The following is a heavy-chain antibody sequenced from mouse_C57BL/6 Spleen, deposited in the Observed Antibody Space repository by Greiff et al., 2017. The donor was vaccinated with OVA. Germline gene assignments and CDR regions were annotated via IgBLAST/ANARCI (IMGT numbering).Heavy chain of an antibody. CDR3: ARKNDYDEGALDY. V-gene: IGHV5-16*01. J-gene: IGHJ2*01. Sequence: EVMLVESEGGLVQPGSSMKLSCTASGFTFSDYYMAWVRQVPEKGLEWVANINYDGSSTYYLDSLKSRFIISRDNAKNILYLQMSSLKSEDTATYYCARKNDYDEGALDYWGQGTTLTVSS. CDR2: INYDGSST. CDR1: GFTFSDYY. D-gene: IGHD2-4*01.